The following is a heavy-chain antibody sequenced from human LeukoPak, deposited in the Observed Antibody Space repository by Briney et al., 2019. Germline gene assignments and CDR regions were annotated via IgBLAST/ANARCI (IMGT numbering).Heavy chain of an antibody. J-gene: IGHJ4*02. CDR2: VNSDGSTI. Sequence: GVCLRLLCVASGFTIRNHWMQWVREARGKGLVWVSRVNSDGSTISYADSVKGRFTIYRDTAENTLYLQMNSLTTEDTAIYYCTRAVAGGYDYWGQGTLVTVSS. V-gene: IGHV3-74*01. D-gene: IGHD6-19*01. CDR1: GFTIRNHW. CDR3: TRAVAGGYDY.